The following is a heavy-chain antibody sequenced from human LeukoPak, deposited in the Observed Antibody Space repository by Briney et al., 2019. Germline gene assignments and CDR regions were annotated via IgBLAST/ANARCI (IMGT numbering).Heavy chain of an antibody. J-gene: IGHJ4*02. CDR3: VTIGWRGVFFRF. D-gene: IGHD3-3*01. CDR1: GYTLTELS. V-gene: IGHV1-24*01. CDR2: FDPEDGET. Sequence: ASVKVSCKVSGYTLTELSMHWVRQAPGKGLEWMGGFDPEDGETIYAQKFQGRVTMTEDTSTDIAYMELSSLRSEDTAVYYCVTIGWRGVFFRFWGQGTLVTVSS.